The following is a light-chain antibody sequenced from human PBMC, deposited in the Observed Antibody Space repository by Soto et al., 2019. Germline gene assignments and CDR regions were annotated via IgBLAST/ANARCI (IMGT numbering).Light chain of an antibody. CDR3: VLYMGSGISV. J-gene: IGLJ3*02. Sequence: QAVVTQEPSFSVSPGGTVTLTCGLSSGSVSTSYYASWYQQTPGQAPRTLIYSTNTRSSGVPDRFSGSILGNKAALTTTGAQADDESDYYCVLYMGSGISVFGGGTKLTVL. CDR2: STN. CDR1: SGSVSTSYY. V-gene: IGLV8-61*01.